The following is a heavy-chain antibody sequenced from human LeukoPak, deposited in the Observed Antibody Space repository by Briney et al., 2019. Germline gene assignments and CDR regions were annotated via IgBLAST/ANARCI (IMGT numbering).Heavy chain of an antibody. D-gene: IGHD3-10*01. CDR1: GFTFDDYA. V-gene: IGHV3-43D*03. J-gene: IGHJ4*02. CDR2: ISWDGGST. Sequence: GGSLRLSCAASGFTFDDYAMHWVRQAPRKGLEWVSLISWDGGSTYYADSVKGRFTISRDNSKNSLYLQMNSLRAEDTALYYCAKDIRPSYYYGSGSPYFDYWGQGTLVTVSS. CDR3: AKDIRPSYYYGSGSPYFDY.